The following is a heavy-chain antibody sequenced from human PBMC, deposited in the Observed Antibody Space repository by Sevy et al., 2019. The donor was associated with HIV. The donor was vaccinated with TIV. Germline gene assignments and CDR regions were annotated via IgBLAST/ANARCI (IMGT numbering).Heavy chain of an antibody. D-gene: IGHD3-3*01. CDR3: ARDFEVNNWRVVGAVDM. V-gene: IGHV3-30*14. CDR1: GFKFNGHG. CDR2: ISHDGDNK. J-gene: IGHJ3*02. Sequence: GGSLRLSCVAPGFKFNGHGIHWVRQAPGKGLQWVAGISHDGDNKIYGDSVKGRFSISGDQSKNTVYLQMGTLTPEDTAIYYCARDFEVNNWRVVGAVDMWGLGTLVTVSS.